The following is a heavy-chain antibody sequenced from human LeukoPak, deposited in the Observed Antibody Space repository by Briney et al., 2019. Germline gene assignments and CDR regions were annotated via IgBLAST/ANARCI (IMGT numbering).Heavy chain of an antibody. CDR2: ISYDGSNK. CDR1: GFPFRIYW. Sequence: PGGSLRLSCAASGFPFRIYWMTWVRQAPGKGLEWVAVISYDGSNKYYADSVKGRFTISRDNSKNTLYLQMNSLRAEDTAVYYCARDNREQQLVPPTFDYWGQGTLVTVSS. CDR3: ARDNREQQLVPPTFDY. V-gene: IGHV3-30-3*01. D-gene: IGHD6-13*01. J-gene: IGHJ4*02.